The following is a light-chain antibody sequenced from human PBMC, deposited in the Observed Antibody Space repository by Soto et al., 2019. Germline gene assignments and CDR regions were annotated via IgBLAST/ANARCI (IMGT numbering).Light chain of an antibody. J-gene: IGLJ2*01. Sequence: QSVLTQPPSVSAAPGQKVTISCSGGTSNIGNNFVSWYQQLPGTAPKLLIYDNNKRPSGIPDRFSGSKSGTSATLGITGLQTGDEADYYCGTWDSSLSGVVFGGGSKVTVL. CDR2: DNN. V-gene: IGLV1-51*01. CDR1: TSNIGNNF. CDR3: GTWDSSLSGVV.